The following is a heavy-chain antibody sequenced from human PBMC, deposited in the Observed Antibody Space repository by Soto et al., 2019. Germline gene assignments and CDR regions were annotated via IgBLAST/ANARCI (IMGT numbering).Heavy chain of an antibody. CDR1: GGTFSSYT. CDR3: AMEYCSSTSCYRDY. V-gene: IGHV1-69*02. D-gene: IGHD2-2*02. Sequence: QVQLVQSGAEVKKPGSSVKVSCKASGGTFSSYTISWVRQAPGQGLEWMGRIIPILGIANYAQKFQGRVTISPDKSTSPDYMELSRLRSEDTAVYYCAMEYCSSTSCYRDYWGQGTLVTVSS. J-gene: IGHJ4*02. CDR2: IIPILGIA.